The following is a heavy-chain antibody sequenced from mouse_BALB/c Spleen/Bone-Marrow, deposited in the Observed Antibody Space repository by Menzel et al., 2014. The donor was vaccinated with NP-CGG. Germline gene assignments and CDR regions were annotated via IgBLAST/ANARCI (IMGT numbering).Heavy chain of an antibody. J-gene: IGHJ2*01. V-gene: IGHV14-3*02. CDR3: ARFPYDYGGGDY. D-gene: IGHD2-4*01. CDR1: GFNIKDTY. CDR2: IDPANGNT. Sequence: VQLKESGAELVKPGASVKLPCTASGFNIKDTYMHWVKQRPEQGLEWIGRIDPANGNTKYDPKFQGKATITADTSSNTAYLQLSSLTSEDTAVYYCARFPYDYGGGDYWGQGTTLTVSS.